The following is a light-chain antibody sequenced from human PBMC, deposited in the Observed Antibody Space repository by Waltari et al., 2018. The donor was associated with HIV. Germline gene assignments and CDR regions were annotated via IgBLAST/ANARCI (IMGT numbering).Light chain of an antibody. V-gene: IGKV3-15*01. J-gene: IGKJ4*01. CDR3: QHYNHGPPIT. Sequence: EIVMTQSPATLSVFPGERATLSCRASQGVSSNLAWYQQKPGQAPRPLIYGASTRATGIPARFSGSGSGTEFTLTISGLQSEDFAVYYCQHYNHGPPITFGGGTKVEIK. CDR2: GAS. CDR1: QGVSSN.